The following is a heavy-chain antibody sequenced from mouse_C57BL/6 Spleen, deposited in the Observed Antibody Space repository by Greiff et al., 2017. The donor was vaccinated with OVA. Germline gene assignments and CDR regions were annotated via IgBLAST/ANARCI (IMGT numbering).Heavy chain of an antibody. D-gene: IGHD1-1*01. CDR1: GFSLTSYG. CDR3: ARAVITTVVATNYFDY. V-gene: IGHV2-2*01. CDR2: IWRGGST. Sequence: VKLVESGPGLVQPSQSLSITCTVSGFSLTSYGVHWVRQSPGKGLEWLGVIWRGGSTDYNAAFISRLSISKDNSKSQVFFKMNSLQADDTAIYYCARAVITTVVATNYFDYGGQGTTLTVSS. J-gene: IGHJ2*01.